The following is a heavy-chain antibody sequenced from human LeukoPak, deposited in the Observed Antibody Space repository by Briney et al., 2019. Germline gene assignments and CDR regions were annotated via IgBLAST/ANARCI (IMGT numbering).Heavy chain of an antibody. Sequence: GASAKVSCKASGGTFSSYAISWVRQAPGQGLEWMGGIIPIFGTANYAQKFQGRVTITADKSTSTAYMELSSLRSEDTAVYYCASHREQLDSDQFDYWGQGTLVTVSS. CDR1: GGTFSSYA. CDR3: ASHREQLDSDQFDY. J-gene: IGHJ4*02. CDR2: IIPIFGTA. D-gene: IGHD6-13*01. V-gene: IGHV1-69*06.